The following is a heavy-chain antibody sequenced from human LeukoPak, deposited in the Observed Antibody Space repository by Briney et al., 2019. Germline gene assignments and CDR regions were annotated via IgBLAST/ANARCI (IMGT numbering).Heavy chain of an antibody. Sequence: GSLRLSCAAPGFTFSSYWMHWVRQAPGKGLVWVSRINTDGSSTSYADSVKGRFTISRDNAKNTLYLQMNSLRAEDTAVYYCARSGDILTGYPRDAFDIWGQGTMVTVSS. V-gene: IGHV3-74*01. J-gene: IGHJ3*02. CDR3: ARSGDILTGYPRDAFDI. CDR1: GFTFSSYW. CDR2: INTDGSST. D-gene: IGHD3-9*01.